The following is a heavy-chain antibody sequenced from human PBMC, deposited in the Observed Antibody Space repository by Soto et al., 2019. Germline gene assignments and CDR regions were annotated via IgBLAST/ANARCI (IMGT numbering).Heavy chain of an antibody. Sequence: SVKVSCKTSGGTFSNDIITWVRQAPGQGLEWMGRTIPILDVADYAQDFQGRVTITADKSTSTAYMELTSLTSKDTAVYYCARDSPIGSTYSGYDDIDFWGQG. D-gene: IGHD5-12*01. V-gene: IGHV1-69*04. J-gene: IGHJ4*02. CDR2: TIPILDVA. CDR3: ARDSPIGSTYSGYDDIDF. CDR1: GGTFSNDI.